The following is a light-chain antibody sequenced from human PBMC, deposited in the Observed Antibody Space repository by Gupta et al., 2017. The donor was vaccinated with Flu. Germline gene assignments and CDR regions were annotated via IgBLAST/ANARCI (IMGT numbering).Light chain of an antibody. CDR3: QHYDRSPPIT. CDR1: QSVTSTY. V-gene: IGKV3-20*01. Sequence: EVVLTQSPGTLSLSPGERATLTCRASQSVTSTYLAWYQQKPGQAPRLLIYGASSRATGIPDRFSGSGSGTDFALTISSLEPEDVAVYYCQHYDRSPPITFGQGTRLEIK. J-gene: IGKJ5*01. CDR2: GAS.